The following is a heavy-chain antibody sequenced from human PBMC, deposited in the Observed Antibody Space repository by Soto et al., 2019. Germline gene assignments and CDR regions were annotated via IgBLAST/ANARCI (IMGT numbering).Heavy chain of an antibody. CDR2: IIPIFGTA. CDR1: GGTFSSYA. Sequence: ASVKVSCKASGGTFSSYAISWVRQAPGQGREWMGGIIPIFGTANYAQKFQGRVTITADESTSTAYMELSSLRSEDTAVYYCARSYCSSTSCLYYYYGMDVWGQGXTVTVSS. D-gene: IGHD2-2*01. V-gene: IGHV1-69*13. J-gene: IGHJ6*02. CDR3: ARSYCSSTSCLYYYYGMDV.